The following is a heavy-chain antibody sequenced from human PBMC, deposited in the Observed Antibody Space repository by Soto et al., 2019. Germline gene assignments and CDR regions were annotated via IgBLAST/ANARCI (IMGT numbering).Heavy chain of an antibody. J-gene: IGHJ4*03. CDR3: TSRKREADCCADTCYVRW. D-gene: IGHD2-2*01. CDR2: MCFGKST. Sequence: QLQLQESGPGLVKPSETLSLSCTVSGASISTSTNYWGWIRQPPGKGLEWIGSMCFGKSTFYNPSLKSRATISLDTSKNLFTLTVGSVDAAETTVDCITSRKREADCCADTCYVRWWGHGTLVTVSS. V-gene: IGHV4-39*07. CDR1: GASISTSTNY.